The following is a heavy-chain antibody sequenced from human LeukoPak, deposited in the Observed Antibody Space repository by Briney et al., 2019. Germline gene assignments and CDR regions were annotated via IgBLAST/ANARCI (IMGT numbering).Heavy chain of an antibody. CDR1: GYTFTSYG. D-gene: IGHD6-6*01. V-gene: IGHV1-18*01. Sequence: ASVKVSCKASGYTFTSYGISWVRQAPGQGLEWMGWISAYNGNTNYAQKFQGRVTITTDESTSTAYMELSSLRSEDTAVYYCARGPPRGWSSSSNYFDYWGQGTLVTVSS. CDR2: ISAYNGNT. J-gene: IGHJ4*02. CDR3: ARGPPRGWSSSSNYFDY.